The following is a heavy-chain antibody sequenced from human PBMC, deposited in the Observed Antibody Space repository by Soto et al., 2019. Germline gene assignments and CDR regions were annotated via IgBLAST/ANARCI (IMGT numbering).Heavy chain of an antibody. D-gene: IGHD3-9*01. Sequence: QLQLQESGSGLVKPSQTLSLTCAVSGGSISSGGSSGSWIRQPPGKGLEWIGYIYHSGSTYYNRTHKSRVTIAVDRSKNQFSLKLSSVTAADTAVYDCARSSGILTGYYTVAGMDVWGQGTTVTVSS. CDR2: IYHSGST. J-gene: IGHJ6*02. V-gene: IGHV4-30-2*01. CDR3: ARSSGILTGYYTVAGMDV. CDR1: GGSISSGGSS.